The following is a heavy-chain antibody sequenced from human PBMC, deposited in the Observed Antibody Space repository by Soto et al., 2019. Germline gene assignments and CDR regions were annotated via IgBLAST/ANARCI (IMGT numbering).Heavy chain of an antibody. J-gene: IGHJ4*02. CDR2: IYYSGST. Sequence: SETLSLTCTVSGGSISSYYWSWIRQPPGKGLEWIGYIYYSGSTNYNPSLKSRVTISVDTSKNQFSLKLSSVTAADTAVYYCARLGSVLRYFDWWPYYFDYWGQGTLVTVSS. V-gene: IGHV4-59*08. CDR1: GGSISSYY. D-gene: IGHD3-9*01. CDR3: ARLGSVLRYFDWWPYYFDY.